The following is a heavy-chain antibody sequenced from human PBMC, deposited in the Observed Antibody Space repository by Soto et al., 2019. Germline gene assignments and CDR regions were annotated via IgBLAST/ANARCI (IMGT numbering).Heavy chain of an antibody. V-gene: IGHV3-30-3*01. CDR2: ISSDGNHK. Sequence: QVQLVESGGGVVQPGRSLRLSCAASGFTVSSYTMHWVRQAPGQGLEWVAVISSDGNHKYYTDSVKGRFTISRDTSTNTRYLQMNSLRAEDTAVYYCARGEQPLFDYWGQGTLVTVSS. J-gene: IGHJ4*02. D-gene: IGHD1-26*01. CDR3: ARGEQPLFDY. CDR1: GFTVSSYT.